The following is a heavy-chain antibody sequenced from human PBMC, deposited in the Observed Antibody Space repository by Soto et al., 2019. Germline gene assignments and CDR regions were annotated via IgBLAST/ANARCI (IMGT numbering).Heavy chain of an antibody. CDR3: ARDDADGWLYYYCGMDV. Sequence: ESGGGVVQPGRSLRLSCAASGFTFSSYAMHWVRQAPGKGLEWVAVISYDGSNKYYADSVKGRFTISRDNSKNMLYLQMNSLRAEDTAVYYCARDDADGWLYYYCGMDVWGQGTTVTVSS. CDR1: GFTFSSYA. D-gene: IGHD6-19*01. J-gene: IGHJ6*02. V-gene: IGHV3-30-3*01. CDR2: ISYDGSNK.